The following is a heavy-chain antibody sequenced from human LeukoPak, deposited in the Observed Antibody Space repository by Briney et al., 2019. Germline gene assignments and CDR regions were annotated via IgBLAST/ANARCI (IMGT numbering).Heavy chain of an antibody. CDR1: GGSLSSGGYY. CDR3: ARQRWGCSGGSCYKSWFDP. V-gene: IGHV4-31*03. CDR2: IYFSGST. Sequence: PSQTLSLTCTVSGGSLSSGGYYWNWIRQLPGKGLEWIGYIYFSGSTYYNPSLKSRVTISVDTSKNQFSLKLSSVTAADTAVYYCARQRWGCSGGSCYKSWFDPWGQGTLVTVSS. D-gene: IGHD2-15*01. J-gene: IGHJ5*02.